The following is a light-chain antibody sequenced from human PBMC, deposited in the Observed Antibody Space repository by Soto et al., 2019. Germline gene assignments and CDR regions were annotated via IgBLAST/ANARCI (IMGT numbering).Light chain of an antibody. J-gene: IGLJ1*01. CDR3: RSSTSFRFDV. CDR2: GDT. CDR1: HNNIGTYDY. Sequence: QSALTQPTSVSGSPGQSITISCTGNHNNIGTYDYVSWYQQHPGRATRLLIHGDTTRPSGISGRFSATKSVITASPTISGLQPEDEADYYCRSSTSFRFDVFGTRTKLTVL. V-gene: IGLV2-14*03.